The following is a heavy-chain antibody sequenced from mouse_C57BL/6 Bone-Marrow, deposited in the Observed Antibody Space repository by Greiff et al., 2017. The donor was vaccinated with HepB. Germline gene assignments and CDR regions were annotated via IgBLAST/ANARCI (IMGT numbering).Heavy chain of an antibody. Sequence: QVQLQQPGTELVKPGASVKLSCKASGYTFTSYWMHWVKQRPGQGLEWIGNINPSNGGTNYNEKFKSKATLTVDKSSSTAYMQLSSLTSEDSAVYYWARSERTAQAGPEIAYWGQGTLVTVSA. D-gene: IGHD3-2*02. CDR1: GYTFTSYW. V-gene: IGHV1-53*01. CDR3: ARSERTAQAGPEIAY. CDR2: INPSNGGT. J-gene: IGHJ3*01.